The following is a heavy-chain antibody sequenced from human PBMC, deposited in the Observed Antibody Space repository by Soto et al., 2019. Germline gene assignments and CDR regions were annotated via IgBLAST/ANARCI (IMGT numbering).Heavy chain of an antibody. CDR2: IWYDGSNK. CDR1: GFTFSSYG. D-gene: IGHD2-2*01. V-gene: IGHV3-33*01. Sequence: GGSLRLSCAASGFTFSSYGMHWVRQAPGKGLEWVAVIWYDGSNKYYADSMKGRFTISRDNSKNTLYLQMNSLRAEDTAVYYCARDPVNQYYFDYSGQGTLVTVSS. CDR3: ARDPVNQYYFDY. J-gene: IGHJ4*02.